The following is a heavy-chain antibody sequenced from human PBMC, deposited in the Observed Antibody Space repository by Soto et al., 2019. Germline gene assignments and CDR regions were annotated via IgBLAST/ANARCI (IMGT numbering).Heavy chain of an antibody. J-gene: IGHJ4*02. CDR3: AIHYGHEVFDY. CDR1: GGSISSSSYY. CDR2: FYYSWST. V-gene: IGHV4-39*01. D-gene: IGHD3-10*01. Sequence: QLQLQESGPGLVKPSETLSLTCTVSGGSISSSSYYWGWIRQPPGKGLEWIRSFYYSWSTYYNPSLKSRVTISVDSSKNQFSLKLSSVTAADTALYSCAIHYGHEVFDYWGQGTLVTVSS.